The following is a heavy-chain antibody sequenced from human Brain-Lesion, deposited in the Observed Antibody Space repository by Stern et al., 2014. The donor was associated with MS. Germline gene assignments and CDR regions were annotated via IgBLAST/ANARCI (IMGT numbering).Heavy chain of an antibody. J-gene: IGHJ4*02. CDR2: FDPEDGET. V-gene: IGHV1-24*01. CDR1: GYTLNELS. D-gene: IGHD1-26*01. Sequence: MQLVESGAEVKKPGASVKVSCKVSGYTLNELSMHWGRQAPRKGLEWMGGFDPEDGETFYAQKFQGRVTMTEDTSTDTAYMELSSLRSEDTAVYYCATLSPGAGGNYYRHFDYWGQGTLVTVSS. CDR3: ATLSPGAGGNYYRHFDY.